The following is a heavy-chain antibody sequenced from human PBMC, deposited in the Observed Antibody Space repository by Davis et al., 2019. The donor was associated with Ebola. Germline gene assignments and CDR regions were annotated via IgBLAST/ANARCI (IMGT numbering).Heavy chain of an antibody. CDR2: IYYSGST. Sequence: PSETLSLTCTVSGGSISSGGHYWSWIRQHPGKGLEWIGYIYYSGSTYYNPSLKSRVTISVDTSKNQFSLKLSSVTAADTAVYYCARAGRDCSSTSCYTDFDYWGQGTLVTVSS. D-gene: IGHD2-2*02. CDR3: ARAGRDCSSTSCYTDFDY. CDR1: GGSISSGGHY. J-gene: IGHJ4*02. V-gene: IGHV4-31*03.